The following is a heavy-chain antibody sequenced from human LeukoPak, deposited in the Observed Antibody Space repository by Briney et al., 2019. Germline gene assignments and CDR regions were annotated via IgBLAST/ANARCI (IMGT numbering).Heavy chain of an antibody. V-gene: IGHV1-46*01. J-gene: IGHJ3*02. Sequence: ASVKVSCKASGYTFTNYHLYWVRQAPGQGLEWMGIINPSGGSTSYAQKFQDRVTMTRDTSTSTVYMELNSLRSEDTAVYYCAGATWYGGNPSGAFDIWGQGTMVTVSS. CDR2: INPSGGST. D-gene: IGHD4/OR15-4a*01. CDR1: GYTFTNYH. CDR3: AGATWYGGNPSGAFDI.